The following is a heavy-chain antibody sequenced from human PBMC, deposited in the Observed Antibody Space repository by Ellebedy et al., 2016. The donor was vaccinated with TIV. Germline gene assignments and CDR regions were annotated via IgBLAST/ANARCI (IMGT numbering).Heavy chain of an antibody. Sequence: GESPKISCAASGFPFNSYAMSWVRQAPGKGLEWVSTISHTGSRTYYANSVEGRFIISRDNSKKTLYLQMTSLGAEDTAIYYCARGRSGTYIHHAFDCWGQGTLVTVSS. CDR1: GFPFNSYA. J-gene: IGHJ4*02. V-gene: IGHV3-23*01. D-gene: IGHD1-14*01. CDR3: ARGRSGTYIHHAFDC. CDR2: ISHTGSRT.